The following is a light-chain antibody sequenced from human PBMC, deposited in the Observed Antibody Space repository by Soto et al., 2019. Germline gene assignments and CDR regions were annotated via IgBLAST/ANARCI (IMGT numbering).Light chain of an antibody. CDR1: NSDVGGYNF. V-gene: IGLV2-14*01. J-gene: IGLJ1*01. CDR3: SSYTSSSIPYV. CDR2: DVS. Sequence: QSALTQPASVSGSPGQSITISCTGTNSDVGGYNFVSWYQQHPGKAPKLMIYDVSNRPSGVSNRFSGSKSGNTASLNISVLQAEDEADYYCSSYTSSSIPYVFGIGTKVTGL.